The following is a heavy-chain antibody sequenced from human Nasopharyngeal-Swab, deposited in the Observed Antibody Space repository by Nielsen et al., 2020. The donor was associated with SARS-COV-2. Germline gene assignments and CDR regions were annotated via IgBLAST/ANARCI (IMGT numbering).Heavy chain of an antibody. J-gene: IGHJ3*02. CDR1: GYTFIPFL. Sequence: ASGKVSCKASGYTFIPFLLPFFLPSPLQGLEWMGWISAYNGNTNYAQKFQDRVTMTTDTSTTTAYMELRGLKTDDTAVYYCARDNESGDYYAYDIWGQGTTVTVSS. CDR3: ARDNESGDYYAYDI. CDR2: ISAYNGNT. V-gene: IGHV1-18*01. D-gene: IGHD4-17*01.